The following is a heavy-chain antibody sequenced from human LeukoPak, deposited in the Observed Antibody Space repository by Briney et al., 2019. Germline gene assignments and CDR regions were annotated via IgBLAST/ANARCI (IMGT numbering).Heavy chain of an antibody. V-gene: IGHV1-18*01. Sequence: GASVKVSCKASGYIFNTYAITWVRQAPGQGLECMGWISAYNGHSNYAQKLQGRVTMTTDTSTNTVYMELRSLKPDGTAVYYCARTARYSMDVWGQGTTVTVSS. CDR1: GYIFNTYA. D-gene: IGHD5-18*01. J-gene: IGHJ6*02. CDR2: ISAYNGHS. CDR3: ARTARYSMDV.